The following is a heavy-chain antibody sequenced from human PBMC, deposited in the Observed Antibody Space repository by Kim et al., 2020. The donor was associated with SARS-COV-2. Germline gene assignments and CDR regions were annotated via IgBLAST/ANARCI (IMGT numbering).Heavy chain of an antibody. CDR1: GGTFSSYA. Sequence: SVKVSCKASGGTFSSYAISWVRQAPGQGLEWMGGIIPIFGTANYAQKFQGRVTITADESTSTAYMELSSLRSEDTAVYYCASSSYYYDSRGRADYYYGMDVWGQGTTVTVSS. V-gene: IGHV1-69*13. CDR2: IIPIFGTA. J-gene: IGHJ6*02. D-gene: IGHD3-22*01. CDR3: ASSSYYYDSRGRADYYYGMDV.